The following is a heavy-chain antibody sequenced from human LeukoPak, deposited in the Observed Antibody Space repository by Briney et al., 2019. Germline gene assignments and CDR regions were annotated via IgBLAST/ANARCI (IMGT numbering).Heavy chain of an antibody. CDR1: GFTFSSYA. Sequence: GGSLRLSCAASGFTFSSYAMSWVRQAPGKGLEWVSAISGSGGSTYYADSVKGRFTISRDNSKNTLYLQMNSLRAEDTAVYYCAKDLSVRGNYPHFDYWGQGTLVTVSS. CDR2: ISGSGGST. CDR3: AKDLSVRGNYPHFDY. J-gene: IGHJ4*02. D-gene: IGHD1-7*01. V-gene: IGHV3-23*01.